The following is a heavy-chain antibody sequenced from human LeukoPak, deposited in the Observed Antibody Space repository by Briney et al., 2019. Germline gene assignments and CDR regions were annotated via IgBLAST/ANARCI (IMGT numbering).Heavy chain of an antibody. V-gene: IGHV4-61*02. Sequence: TLSLTCPVAGPSITIGSYAWTWIRQPAGKGLEWIGRIYTSGRTFYNPSLKSRVTISMDTSMNQFSLRLDSVTAADTAVYYCARARVIPASFDDWGQGTLVTVSS. CDR3: ARARVIPASFDD. J-gene: IGHJ4*02. D-gene: IGHD3-16*02. CDR2: IYTSGRT. CDR1: GPSITIGSYA.